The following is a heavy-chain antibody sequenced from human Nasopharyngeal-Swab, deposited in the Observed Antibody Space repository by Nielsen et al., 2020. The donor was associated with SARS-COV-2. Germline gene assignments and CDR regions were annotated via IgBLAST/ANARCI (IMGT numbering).Heavy chain of an antibody. CDR3: ARAGTIFGVVIIHFDY. CDR1: GGSISSGGYY. CDR2: IYYSGST. D-gene: IGHD3-3*01. J-gene: IGHJ4*02. Sequence: LGLSCTVSGGSISSGGYYWSWIRQHPGKGLEWIGYIYYSGSTYYNPSLKSRVTISVDTSKNQFSLKLSSVTAADTAVYYCARAGTIFGVVIIHFDYWGQGTLVTVSS. V-gene: IGHV4-31*03.